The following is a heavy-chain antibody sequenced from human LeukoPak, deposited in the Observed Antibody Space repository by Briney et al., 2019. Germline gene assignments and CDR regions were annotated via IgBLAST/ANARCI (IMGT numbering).Heavy chain of an antibody. CDR1: GGSINSGGYY. J-gene: IGHJ3*02. D-gene: IGHD4-17*01. V-gene: IGHV4-31*03. CDR2: IYYSGTT. Sequence: SKTLSLTCTVSGGSINSGGYYWSWIRQHPGKGLEWIGYIYYSGTTHYNPSLKSRVTISVDTSKNQFSLKLSSVTAADTAVYYCAREGSQDYGSSDHDAFDIWGQGTMVTVSS. CDR3: AREGSQDYGSSDHDAFDI.